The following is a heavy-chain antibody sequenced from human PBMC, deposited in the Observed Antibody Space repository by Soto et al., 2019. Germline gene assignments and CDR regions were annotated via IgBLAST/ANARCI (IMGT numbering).Heavy chain of an antibody. Sequence: SAKASSKASSRAFISYTIRWVRQAPGQGLECMGGIIPIFGTANYAQKFQGRVTITADESTSTAYMELSSLRSEDTAVYYCATGVGATDYYYYGMDVWGQGTTVTVSS. D-gene: IGHD1-26*01. CDR1: SRAFISYT. CDR3: ATGVGATDYYYYGMDV. CDR2: IIPIFGTA. J-gene: IGHJ6*02. V-gene: IGHV1-69*13.